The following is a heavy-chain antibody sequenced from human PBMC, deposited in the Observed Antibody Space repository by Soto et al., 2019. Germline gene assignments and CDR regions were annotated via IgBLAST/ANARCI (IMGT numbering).Heavy chain of an antibody. V-gene: IGHV3-23*01. CDR3: AKEVVITIAFDI. CDR2: IREGGGRT. J-gene: IGHJ3*02. D-gene: IGHD3-22*01. CDR1: GLPCITYW. Sequence: GGAHRLSSTASGLPCITYWMNWVRQAPGKGLEWVSDIREGGGRTYYADSVKGRFTISRDNSKNTLYLQMNSLRAEDTAVYYCAKEVVITIAFDIWGQGTMVTVSS.